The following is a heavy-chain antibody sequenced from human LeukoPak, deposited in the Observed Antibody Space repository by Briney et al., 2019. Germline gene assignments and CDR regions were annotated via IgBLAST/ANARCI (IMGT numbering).Heavy chain of an antibody. CDR1: GFTFISYW. J-gene: IGHJ4*02. D-gene: IGHD3-10*01. Sequence: PGGSLRRSCAASGFTFISYWMHWVRQAPGKGLVWVSRINSDGSSTTYADSVKGRFTISRDNAKNTLYLQMNSLRAEDTAVYYCAMSYYGSVYWGQGTLVTVSS. CDR2: INSDGSST. V-gene: IGHV3-74*01. CDR3: AMSYYGSVY.